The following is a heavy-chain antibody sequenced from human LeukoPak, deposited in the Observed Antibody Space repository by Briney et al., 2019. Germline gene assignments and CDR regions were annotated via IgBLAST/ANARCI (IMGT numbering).Heavy chain of an antibody. CDR3: ASDYGSGSYYNALVS. V-gene: IGHV3-53*01. Sequence: PGGSLRLSYAASGFTFSSYAMSWVRQAPGKGLEWVSVIYSGGSTYYADSVKGRFTISRDNSKNTLYLQMNSLRAEDTAVYYCASDYGSGSYYNALVSWGQGTLVTVSS. D-gene: IGHD3-10*01. CDR1: GFTFSSYA. CDR2: IYSGGST. J-gene: IGHJ5*02.